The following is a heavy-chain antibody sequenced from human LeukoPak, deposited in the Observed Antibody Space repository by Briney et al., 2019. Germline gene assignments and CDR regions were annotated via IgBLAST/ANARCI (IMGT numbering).Heavy chain of an antibody. CDR1: GVTFSSYA. J-gene: IGHJ4*02. CDR3: TKGRRGELFPSTFDY. V-gene: IGHV3-64*01. CDR2: ISSNGGST. D-gene: IGHD3-10*01. Sequence: GGTLRLSCAASGVTFSSYAMHWVPQAPGKGLEYVSAISSNGGSTYYANSVKGRFTISRDNSKNTLYLQMGSLRAEDMAVYYCTKGRRGELFPSTFDYWGQGTLVTVSS.